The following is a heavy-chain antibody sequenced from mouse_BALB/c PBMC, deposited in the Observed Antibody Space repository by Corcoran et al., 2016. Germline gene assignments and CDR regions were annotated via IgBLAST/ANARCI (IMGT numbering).Heavy chain of an antibody. J-gene: IGHJ3*01. CDR3: ARGGFAY. V-gene: IGHV1S136*01. CDR2: INPYNDGT. Sequence: EVPLQQSGPELVKPGASVKTSCKASGYTFTSYVMHWVKQTPGEGLEWIGYINPYNDGTKYNEKFKGKATLTSDKSSSTDYMELSSLTSDDSAVYYCARGGFAYWGQGTLVTVSA. CDR1: GYTFTSYV.